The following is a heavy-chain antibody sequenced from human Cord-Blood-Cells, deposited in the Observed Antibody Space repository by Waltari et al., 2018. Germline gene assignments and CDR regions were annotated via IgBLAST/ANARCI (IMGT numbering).Heavy chain of an antibody. J-gene: IGHJ5*02. CDR2: INPNSGGT. CDR1: GYTSTGYY. CDR3: ARDAGITGTTFWFDP. Sequence: QVQLVHPGAEVKKPGASVKVSCKASGYTSTGYYMPWVRQAPGQGLEWMGWINPNSGGTNYAQKFQGWVTMTRDTSISTAYMELSRLRSDDTAVYYCARDAGITGTTFWFDPWGQGTLVTVSS. V-gene: IGHV1-2*04. D-gene: IGHD1-7*01.